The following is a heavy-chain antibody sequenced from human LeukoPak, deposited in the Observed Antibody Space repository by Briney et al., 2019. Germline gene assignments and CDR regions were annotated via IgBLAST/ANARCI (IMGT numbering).Heavy chain of an antibody. D-gene: IGHD3-3*01. CDR2: ISAYNGNT. V-gene: IGHV1-18*01. CDR3: ARDYYYDFWSGYYDLYYYGMDV. CDR1: GYTFTSYG. Sequence: GASVKVSCKASGYTFTSYGISWVRQAPGQGLEWMGWISAYNGNTNYAQKLQGRVTMTTDTSTSTAYIELRSLRSDDTAVYYCARDYYYDFWSGYYDLYYYGMDVWGQGTTVTVSS. J-gene: IGHJ6*02.